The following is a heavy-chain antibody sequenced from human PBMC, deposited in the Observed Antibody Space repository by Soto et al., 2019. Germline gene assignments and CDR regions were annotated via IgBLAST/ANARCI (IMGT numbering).Heavy chain of an antibody. Sequence: ASVKVSCKASGYSFSSYEISWVRQAPGQGLEWVGWISAHNGDTKYAQNLQGRLTLTTDTSTSTAYMELTSLTSDDTTVYYCARDWSRYFDSSGLMWFYWGQGTLVTVSS. CDR1: GYSFSSYE. D-gene: IGHD3-22*01. CDR2: ISAHNGDT. V-gene: IGHV1-18*04. J-gene: IGHJ4*02. CDR3: ARDWSRYFDSSGLMWFY.